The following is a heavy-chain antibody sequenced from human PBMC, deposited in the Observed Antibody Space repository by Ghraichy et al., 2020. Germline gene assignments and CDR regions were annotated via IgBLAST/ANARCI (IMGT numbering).Heavy chain of an antibody. D-gene: IGHD5-24*01. CDR2: INHSGST. CDR3: ARGVFFREMATRPYYYYYYMDV. Sequence: SQTLSLTCAVYGGSFSGYYWSWIRQPPGKGLEWIGEINHSGSTNYNPSLKSRVTISVDTSKNQFSLKLSSVTAADTAVYYCARGVFFREMATRPYYYYYYMDVWGKGTTVTVSS. V-gene: IGHV4-34*01. CDR1: GGSFSGYY. J-gene: IGHJ6*03.